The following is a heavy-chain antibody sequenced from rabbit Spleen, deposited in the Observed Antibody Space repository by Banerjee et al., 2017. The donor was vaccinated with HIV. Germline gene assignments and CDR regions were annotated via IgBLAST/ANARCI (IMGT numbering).Heavy chain of an antibody. CDR1: GVSFSGGSY. J-gene: IGHJ6*01. Sequence: QSLEESGGGLVKPGASLTLTCIASGVSFSGGSYMCWVRQAPGKGLEWIACIDAGSSGFTYFASWAKGRFTISKTSSTTVTLQMTSLTAADTATYFCARDTGSSFSSYGMDLWGPGTLVTVS. D-gene: IGHD8-1*01. CDR2: IDAGSSGFT. V-gene: IGHV1S40*01. CDR3: ARDTGSSFSSYGMDL.